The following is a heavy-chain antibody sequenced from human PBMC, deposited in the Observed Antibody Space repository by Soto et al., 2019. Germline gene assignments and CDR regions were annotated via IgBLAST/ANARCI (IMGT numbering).Heavy chain of an antibody. D-gene: IGHD3-10*01. V-gene: IGHV1-18*01. CDR1: GYSFTSHG. J-gene: IGHJ6*03. CDR3: ATMVRGSNIDYYHYRAV. CDR2: ISANSGDT. Sequence: QVQLVQSGAEVKKPGASVKVSCKASGYSFTSHGISWVRQAPGQGLEWMGWISANSGDTNYAQKLQGRVTVTTDTSTSTACLELTSLRSEDTAVYYCATMVRGSNIDYYHYRAVWGKGTTVTVSS.